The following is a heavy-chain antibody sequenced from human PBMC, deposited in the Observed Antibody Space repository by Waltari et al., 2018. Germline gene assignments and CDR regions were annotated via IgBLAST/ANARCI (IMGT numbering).Heavy chain of an antibody. Sequence: QVQLQESGPGLVKPSETLSLTCAVSGDSISSSNWWSWIRQPPGQGLEWIGYISGSSGSTYYNPSLKSRVTSSTDTSKNQFSLKLSSVTAADTAVYYCARDHPYFDYWGQGVLVTVSS. J-gene: IGHJ4*02. V-gene: IGHV4-28*03. CDR1: GDSISSSNW. CDR2: ISGSSGST. CDR3: ARDHPYFDY.